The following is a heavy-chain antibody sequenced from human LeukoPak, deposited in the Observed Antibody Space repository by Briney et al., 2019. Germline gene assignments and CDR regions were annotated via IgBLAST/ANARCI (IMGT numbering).Heavy chain of an antibody. V-gene: IGHV1-2*04. CDR2: INPNSGGT. J-gene: IGHJ5*02. Sequence: GASVKVSCKASGYTFTGYYMHWVRQAPGQGLEWMGWINPNSGGTNYAQKFQGWVTMTRDTSISTAYMELSRLRSDDTAVYYCARAKGSVLLWFGGGNWFDPWAREPWSPSPQ. CDR3: ARAKGSVLLWFGGGNWFDP. CDR1: GYTFTGYY. D-gene: IGHD3-10*01.